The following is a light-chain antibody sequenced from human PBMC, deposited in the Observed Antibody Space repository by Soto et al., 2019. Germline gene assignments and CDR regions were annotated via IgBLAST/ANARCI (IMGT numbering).Light chain of an antibody. CDR2: DVS. V-gene: IGLV2-14*01. Sequence: QSALTQPASVSGSPGQTITISCTGTSSDVGAYYYVSWYQRHPGKAPKLIISDVSIRPSGVSDRFSGSKSGNTASLTISGLQAEDEADYYCSSYTTSSTQVFGTGTKLTVL. CDR1: SSDVGAYYY. J-gene: IGLJ1*01. CDR3: SSYTTSSTQV.